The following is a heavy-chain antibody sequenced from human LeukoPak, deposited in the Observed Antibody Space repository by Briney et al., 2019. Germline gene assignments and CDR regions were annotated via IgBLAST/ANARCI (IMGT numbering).Heavy chain of an antibody. J-gene: IGHJ4*02. D-gene: IGHD3-9*01. V-gene: IGHV3-23*01. CDR3: AKWGDYDILTGYYVSDF. CDR2: ITGSGDTT. CDR1: GFIFRNYA. Sequence: GASLRLSCAASGFIFRNYAMSWVRQAPGKGLEWVSPITGSGDTTYYADSVKGRFTISRDNSKNTLYVEMNTLRAEDTAVYYCAKWGDYDILTGYYVSDFWGQGTLVTVSS.